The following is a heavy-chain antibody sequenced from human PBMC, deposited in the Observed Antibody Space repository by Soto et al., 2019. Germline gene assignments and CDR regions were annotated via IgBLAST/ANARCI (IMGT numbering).Heavy chain of an antibody. CDR3: AGGAGGNFDY. J-gene: IGHJ4*02. D-gene: IGHD2-15*01. CDR2: IFYSGTT. CDR1: GGSISSYY. V-gene: IGHV4-59*01. Sequence: QVQLQESGPGLVKPSETLSLTCVFSGGSISSYYWNWIRQSPGEGLEWIGYIFYSGTTKFHPSLESRASPSIDTPTNQITLNRRSVTAADTAIHYCAGGAGGNFDYWGQGTRVTVSS.